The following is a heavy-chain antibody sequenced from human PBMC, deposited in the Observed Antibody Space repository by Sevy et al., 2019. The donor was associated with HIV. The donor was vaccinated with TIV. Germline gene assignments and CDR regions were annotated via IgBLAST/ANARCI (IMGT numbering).Heavy chain of an antibody. D-gene: IGHD3-22*01. CDR2: IRSKDYGGAT. CDR3: TRGYYYDSSGYSDY. Sequence: GGSLRLSCTGSGFTFGDYAMSWFRQAPGMGLEWLGFIRSKDYGGATEYAASVKGRFTISRDDSKSIADLQMNSLKTEDTALYYCTRGYYYDSSGYSDYWGQGTLVTVSS. V-gene: IGHV3-49*03. CDR1: GFTFGDYA. J-gene: IGHJ4*02.